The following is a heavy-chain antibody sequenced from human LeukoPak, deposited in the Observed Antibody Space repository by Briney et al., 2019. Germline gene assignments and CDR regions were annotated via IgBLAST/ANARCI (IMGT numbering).Heavy chain of an antibody. J-gene: IGHJ4*02. CDR3: ARGGIQVSGIDEFDY. Sequence: GGSLSLSCAASGFTFIDYDMHWVRQVIGKGLEWVSAIGIRGDTHYSGSVKGRFTISRENAESSLYLQMNSLRAEDTAVYYCARGGIQVSGIDEFDYWGQGTLVTVSS. CDR1: GFTFIDYD. V-gene: IGHV3-13*01. D-gene: IGHD6-19*01. CDR2: IGIRGDT.